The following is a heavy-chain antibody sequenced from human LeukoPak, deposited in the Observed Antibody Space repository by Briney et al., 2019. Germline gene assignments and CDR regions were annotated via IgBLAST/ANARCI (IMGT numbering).Heavy chain of an antibody. J-gene: IGHJ4*02. Sequence: PGGSLRLSCAASGFTFSSYAMSWVRQAPGKGLEWVSAISGSGGSTYYADSVKGRFTISRDNSKDTLYLQMNSLRAEDTAVYSCARGPSHLDYWGQGTLVTVSS. V-gene: IGHV3-23*01. CDR2: ISGSGGST. CDR1: GFTFSSYA. CDR3: ARGPSHLDY.